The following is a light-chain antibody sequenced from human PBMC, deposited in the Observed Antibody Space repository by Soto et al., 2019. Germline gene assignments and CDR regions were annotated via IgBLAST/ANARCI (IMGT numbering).Light chain of an antibody. CDR2: GAF. CDR1: QTISRY. CDR3: QQSYNTPWT. Sequence: DIQMTQSPSSLSSSVGDIFTITCRASQTISRYSNWYQQKPGKAPKLLISGAFDLRSGVPSRFSGSGSGTDFTLNISGLQPEDFATYYCQQSYNTPWTFGQGTKVDIK. J-gene: IGKJ1*01. V-gene: IGKV1-39*01.